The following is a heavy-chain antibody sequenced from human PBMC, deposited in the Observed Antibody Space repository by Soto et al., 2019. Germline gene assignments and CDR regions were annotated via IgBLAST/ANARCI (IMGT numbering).Heavy chain of an antibody. V-gene: IGHV4-30-2*01. CDR2: IYQSGSA. J-gene: IGHJ6*02. CDR3: ARDYDTAAGFGMDV. Sequence: TLSLTCTVSGGSITSDGYSWSWVRQPPGKGLEWISYIYQSGSAYYNPSLKGRVTTSVDKSKNQFSLKLNSLTAADTAVYYCARDYDTAAGFGMDVWGQGNTVTVSS. D-gene: IGHD5-18*01. CDR1: GGSITSDGYS.